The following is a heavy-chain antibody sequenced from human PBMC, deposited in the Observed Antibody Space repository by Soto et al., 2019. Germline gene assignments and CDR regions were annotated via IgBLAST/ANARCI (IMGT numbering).Heavy chain of an antibody. CDR1: GGKCRSYG. Sequence: RDRWAAFGGKCRSYGRSRISKKNGKGLEWVSSITGSAGSTYYADSVKGRFTISRDNSKNTLYLQMNSLRAEDTAVYYCAKDRNRWLRFDLGYWGQGPLVTVSS. V-gene: IGHV3-23*01. D-gene: IGHD5-12*01. CDR2: ITGSAGST. J-gene: IGHJ4*02. CDR3: AKDRNRWLRFDLGY.